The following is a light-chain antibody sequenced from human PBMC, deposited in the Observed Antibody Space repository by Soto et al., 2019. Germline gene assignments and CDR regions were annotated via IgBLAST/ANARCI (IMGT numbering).Light chain of an antibody. CDR2: GAS. CDR1: QSVSSSY. Sequence: EIVLTQSPGTLSFSPGERATLSCRSSQSVSSSYLAWYQQKPGQAPRLLIYGASSRATGIPDRFSGSESGTDFTLTISRLEPEDFAVYYCQQYGSSPWTFGQGTKVDIK. J-gene: IGKJ1*01. V-gene: IGKV3-20*01. CDR3: QQYGSSPWT.